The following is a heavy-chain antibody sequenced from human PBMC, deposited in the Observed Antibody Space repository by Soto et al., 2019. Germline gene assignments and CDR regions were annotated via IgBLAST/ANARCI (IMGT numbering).Heavy chain of an antibody. D-gene: IGHD6-6*01. CDR2: IYYSGST. CDR1: GGSVSSGSYY. V-gene: IGHV4-61*01. J-gene: IGHJ5*02. CDR3: ARGPYSSSSGTFDP. Sequence: SETLSLTCTVSGGSVSSGSYYWSWIRQPPGKGLEWIEYIYYSGSTNYNPSLKSRVTISVDTSKNQFSLKLSSVTAADTAVYYCARGPYSSSSGTFDPWGQGTLVTVSS.